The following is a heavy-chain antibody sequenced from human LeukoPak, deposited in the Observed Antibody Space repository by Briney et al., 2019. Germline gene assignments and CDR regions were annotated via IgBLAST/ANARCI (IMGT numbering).Heavy chain of an antibody. CDR2: INPNSGGT. Sequence: ASVKVSSKASGYTFTGYYMHWVRQAPGQGLEWMGWINPNSGGTSYAQKFQGRVTMTRDTSVSTAYMELSRLRSDDTAVYYCARMSDILTGHYPQWFDPWGQGTLVTVSS. J-gene: IGHJ5*02. V-gene: IGHV1-2*02. D-gene: IGHD3-9*01. CDR1: GYTFTGYY. CDR3: ARMSDILTGHYPQWFDP.